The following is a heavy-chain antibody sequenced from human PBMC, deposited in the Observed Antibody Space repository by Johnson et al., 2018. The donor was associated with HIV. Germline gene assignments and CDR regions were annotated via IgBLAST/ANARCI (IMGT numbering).Heavy chain of an antibody. V-gene: IGHV3-11*04. J-gene: IGHJ3*02. Sequence: QMLLVESWGGLVKPGGSLRLSCAASGFTFSDYYMSWIRQAPGKGLEWVSYISSSGSTIYYADSVKGRFTISRDNGKNSLYLQMNSLRAEDTAVYYCARDRVVRIMITFGGNDAFDIWGLGTMVTVSS. CDR1: GFTFSDYY. CDR3: ARDRVVRIMITFGGNDAFDI. D-gene: IGHD3-16*01. CDR2: ISSSGSTI.